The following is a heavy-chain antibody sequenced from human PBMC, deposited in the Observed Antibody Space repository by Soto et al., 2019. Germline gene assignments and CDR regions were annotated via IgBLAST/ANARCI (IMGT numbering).Heavy chain of an antibody. V-gene: IGHV1-8*01. Sequence: QVQLVQSGAEVKKSGASVKVSCKASGYTFTSYDINWVRQATGQGLEWMGWMNPNSGNTGYAQKFQGRVTMTRNTSISTAYMELSSLRYEDTAVYYCARVRSAAGTGWFDPWGQGTLVTVSS. CDR3: ARVRSAAGTGWFDP. CDR1: GYTFTSYD. D-gene: IGHD6-13*01. J-gene: IGHJ5*02. CDR2: MNPNSGNT.